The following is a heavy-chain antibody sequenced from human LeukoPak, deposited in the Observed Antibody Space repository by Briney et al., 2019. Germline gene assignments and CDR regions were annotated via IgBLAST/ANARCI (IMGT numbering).Heavy chain of an antibody. CDR3: AAKSTRYFDWLPGYDY. CDR2: INPSGGST. Sequence: GASVKVSCKASGYTFTSYYMHWVRQAPGQGLEWMGIINPSGGSTSYAQKFQGRVTMTRDTSTSTVYMELSSLRSEDTAVYYCAAKSTRYFDWLPGYDYWGQGTLVTVSS. D-gene: IGHD3-9*01. V-gene: IGHV1-46*01. J-gene: IGHJ4*02. CDR1: GYTFTSYY.